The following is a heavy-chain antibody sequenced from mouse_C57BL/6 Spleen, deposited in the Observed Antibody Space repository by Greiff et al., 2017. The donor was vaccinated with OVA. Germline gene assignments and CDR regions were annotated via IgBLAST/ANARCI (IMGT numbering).Heavy chain of an antibody. CDR3: AKNSPIYYDYDGGYAMDY. J-gene: IGHJ4*01. Sequence: VQGVESGPGLVQPSQSLSITCTVSGFSLTSYGVHWVRQSPGKGLEWLGVIWRGGSTDSNAAFMSRLSITTDNSKSHVFFKMNSLQADYTAIYYCAKNSPIYYDYDGGYAMDYWGQGTSVTVSS. D-gene: IGHD2-4*01. CDR2: IWRGGST. V-gene: IGHV2-5*01. CDR1: GFSLTSYG.